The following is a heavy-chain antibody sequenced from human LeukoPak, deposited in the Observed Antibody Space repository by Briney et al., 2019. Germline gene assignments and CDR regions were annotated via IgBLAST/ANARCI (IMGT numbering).Heavy chain of an antibody. Sequence: PSETLSLTCTVSGGSISSYYWSWIRQPAGKGLEWIGRIYTSGSTNYNPSLKSRVTMSVDTSKNQFSLKLSSVTAADTAVYYCARDRAHYYDRVELGYFDYWGQGTLVTVSS. CDR3: ARDRAHYYDRVELGYFDY. CDR2: IYTSGST. CDR1: GGSISSYY. J-gene: IGHJ4*02. D-gene: IGHD3-22*01. V-gene: IGHV4-4*07.